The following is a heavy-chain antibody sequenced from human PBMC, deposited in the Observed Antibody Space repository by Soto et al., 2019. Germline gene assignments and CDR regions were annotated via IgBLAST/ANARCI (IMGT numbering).Heavy chain of an antibody. Sequence: SETLSLTCTVSGGSISSSSYYWGWIRQPPGKGLEWIGSIYYSGSTYYNPSLKSRVTISVDTSKNQFSLKLSSVTAADTAVYYCARHAFNSGSYLHRKRDWFDPWGQGTLVTVSS. CDR2: IYYSGST. D-gene: IGHD1-26*01. J-gene: IGHJ5*02. CDR1: GGSISSSSYY. V-gene: IGHV4-39*01. CDR3: ARHAFNSGSYLHRKRDWFDP.